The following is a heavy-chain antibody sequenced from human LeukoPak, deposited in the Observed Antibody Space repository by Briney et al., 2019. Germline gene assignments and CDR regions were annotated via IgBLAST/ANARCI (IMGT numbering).Heavy chain of an antibody. CDR3: ARLYSNYGFGSGYFDL. Sequence: GESLKISCKGSGYSFTSYWIGWVRQMPGKGLEGMWIIYPGDSDTRYSPSFQGQVTISADKSISTAYLQWSSLKASDTAMYYCARLYSNYGFGSGYFDLWGRGTLVTVSS. CDR1: GYSFTSYW. CDR2: IYPGDSDT. J-gene: IGHJ2*01. D-gene: IGHD4-11*01. V-gene: IGHV5-51*01.